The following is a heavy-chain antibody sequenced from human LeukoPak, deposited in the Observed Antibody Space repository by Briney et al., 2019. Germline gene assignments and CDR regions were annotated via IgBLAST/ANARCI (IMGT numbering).Heavy chain of an antibody. Sequence: GGSLRHSCEASGFIFSTYWMTWVRQAPGKGLEWVANIKQDGSEKHYVDSVKGGFTISRDNAKNSLYLQMNSLRAEDTAVYYCAREIIVTTFPDYWGQGTLATVSS. CDR1: GFIFSTYW. V-gene: IGHV3-7*01. CDR3: AREIIVTTFPDY. J-gene: IGHJ4*02. D-gene: IGHD4-11*01. CDR2: IKQDGSEK.